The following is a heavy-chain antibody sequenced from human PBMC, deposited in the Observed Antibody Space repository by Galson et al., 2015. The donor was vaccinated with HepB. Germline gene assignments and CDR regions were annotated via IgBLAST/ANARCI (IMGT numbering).Heavy chain of an antibody. D-gene: IGHD3-3*01. CDR3: ARGGGSSLRCLEWLFSDDAFDI. V-gene: IGHV5-51*03. J-gene: IGHJ3*02. Sequence: QSGAEVKKPGESLKISCKSSGYSFTSYWIGWVRQMPGKGLEWMVIIYPGDSDTRYSPSFQGQVTISADKSISTAYLQLSSLKASDTAMYYFARGGGSSLRCLEWLFSDDAFDIWGQGTMVTVSS. CDR2: IYPGDSDT. CDR1: GYSFTSYW.